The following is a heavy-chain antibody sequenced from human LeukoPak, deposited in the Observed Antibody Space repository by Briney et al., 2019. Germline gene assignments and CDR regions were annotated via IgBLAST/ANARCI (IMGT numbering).Heavy chain of an antibody. J-gene: IGHJ4*02. V-gene: IGHV3-7*01. D-gene: IGHD6-19*01. Sequence: GGSLRLSCAASGFTFSSYWMSWVRQAPGEGLEWVANIKQDESEKYYVDSVKGRFTIARDNAKNSLYLQMNSLRAEDTAVYYCARTYSSPYFDYWGQGTLVTVSS. CDR2: IKQDESEK. CDR1: GFTFSSYW. CDR3: ARTYSSPYFDY.